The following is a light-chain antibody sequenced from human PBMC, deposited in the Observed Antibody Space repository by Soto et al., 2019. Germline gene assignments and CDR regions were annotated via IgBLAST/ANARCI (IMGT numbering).Light chain of an antibody. CDR2: GES. J-gene: IGKJ1*01. V-gene: IGKV3-20*01. Sequence: EIVLTQSPGTLSLSSGERATLSCRASQSVSSSFLAWYQQRPGQAPRLLIYGESSRATGIPDRFSGSGSGTDFTLTISRLEPEDFAVYYCQQYGSSPSTFGQGTKVDIK. CDR3: QQYGSSPST. CDR1: QSVSSSF.